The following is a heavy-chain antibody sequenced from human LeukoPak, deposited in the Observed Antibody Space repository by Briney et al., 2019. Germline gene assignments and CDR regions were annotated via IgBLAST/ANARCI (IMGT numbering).Heavy chain of an antibody. Sequence: PGRSLRLSCAASGFTFDDYAMHWVRQAPGKGLEWVSGISWNSGSIGYADSVKGRFTISRDNAKNSLYLQMNSLRAEDTAVYYCARGKRKPGIAAAGHNWFDPWGQGTLVTVSS. V-gene: IGHV3-9*01. CDR1: GFTFDDYA. J-gene: IGHJ5*02. D-gene: IGHD6-13*01. CDR3: ARGKRKPGIAAAGHNWFDP. CDR2: ISWNSGSI.